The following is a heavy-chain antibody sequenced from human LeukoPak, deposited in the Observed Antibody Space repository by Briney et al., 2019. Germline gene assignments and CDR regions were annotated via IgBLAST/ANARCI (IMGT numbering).Heavy chain of an antibody. J-gene: IGHJ4*02. D-gene: IGHD6-13*01. Sequence: SGGSLRLSCAASGFTFDDYAMHWVRQAPGKGLEWVSGISWNSGSIGYADSVKGRFTISRDNAKNSLYLQMKSLRAEDMALYYCAKSGSGWYYFDYWGQGTLVTVSS. CDR1: GFTFDDYA. CDR3: AKSGSGWYYFDY. CDR2: ISWNSGSI. V-gene: IGHV3-9*03.